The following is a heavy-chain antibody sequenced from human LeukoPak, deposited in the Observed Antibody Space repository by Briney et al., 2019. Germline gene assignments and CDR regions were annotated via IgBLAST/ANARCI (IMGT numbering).Heavy chain of an antibody. D-gene: IGHD6-13*01. CDR3: AKGAQQLVYWVDY. CDR1: RFTFNNYA. CDR2: ISGSGGST. J-gene: IGHJ4*02. V-gene: IGHV3-23*01. Sequence: TGGSLRLSCAASRFTFNNYAMSWVRQAPGKGLEWVSVISGSGGSTYYADPVKGRFTISRDNSKNTLYLQMNSLRAEDTAVYYCAKGAQQLVYWVDYWGQGTLVTVSS.